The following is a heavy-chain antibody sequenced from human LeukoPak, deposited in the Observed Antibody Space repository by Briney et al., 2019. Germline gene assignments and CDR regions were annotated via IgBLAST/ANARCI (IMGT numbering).Heavy chain of an antibody. CDR3: ARDIATTGRLFDY. CDR2: IRQDGTEK. CDR1: GFTFSNYW. D-gene: IGHD6-13*01. J-gene: IGHJ4*02. Sequence: GGSLRLSCAASGFTFSNYWMSWVRQAPGKGLEWVANIRQDGTEKYYVGSVKSRFTISRDNAKNSLYLQMNSLRAEDTAVYYCARDIATTGRLFDYWGQGTLVTVSS. V-gene: IGHV3-7*04.